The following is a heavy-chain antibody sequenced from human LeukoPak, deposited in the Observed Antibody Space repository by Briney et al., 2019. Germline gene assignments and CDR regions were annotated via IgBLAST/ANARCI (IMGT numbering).Heavy chain of an antibody. Sequence: EASVKVSCKASGGTFSSYAISWVRQAPGQGLEWMGGIIPIFGIANYAQKFQGRVTITADKSTSTAYMELSSLRSEDTAVYYCARHTLLVPAATDNWFDPWGQGTLVTVSS. V-gene: IGHV1-69*17. J-gene: IGHJ5*02. CDR3: ARHTLLVPAATDNWFDP. D-gene: IGHD2-2*01. CDR2: IIPIFGIA. CDR1: GGTFSSYA.